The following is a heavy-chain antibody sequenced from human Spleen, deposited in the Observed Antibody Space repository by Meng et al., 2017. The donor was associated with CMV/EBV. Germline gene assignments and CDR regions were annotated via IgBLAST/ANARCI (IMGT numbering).Heavy chain of an antibody. CDR3: ARVKYYYDSSGYTGSAWFDP. Sequence: QGQLKRWGAGLLKPSETLSLTCAVYGGSFSGYYWSWIRQPPGKGLEWIGEINHSGSTNYNPSLKSRVTISVDTSKNQFSLKLSSVTAADTAVYYCARVKYYYDSSGYTGSAWFDPWGQGTLVTVSS. CDR1: GGSFSGYY. V-gene: IGHV4-34*01. CDR2: INHSGST. J-gene: IGHJ5*02. D-gene: IGHD3-22*01.